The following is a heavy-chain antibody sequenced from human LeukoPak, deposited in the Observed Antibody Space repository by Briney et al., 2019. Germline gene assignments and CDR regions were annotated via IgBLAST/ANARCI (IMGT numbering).Heavy chain of an antibody. CDR1: GYTFTGYY. CDR2: INPSGGST. D-gene: IGHD6-13*01. J-gene: IGHJ3*02. V-gene: IGHV1-46*01. Sequence: ASVKVSCKASGYTFTGYYMHWVRQAPGQGLEWVGWINPSGGSTSYAEKFQGRVTMTRDTSTSTAYMELSSLRSEDTAVYYCAGGTLIAAGYADMWGQGTMVTVSS. CDR3: AGGTLIAAGYADM.